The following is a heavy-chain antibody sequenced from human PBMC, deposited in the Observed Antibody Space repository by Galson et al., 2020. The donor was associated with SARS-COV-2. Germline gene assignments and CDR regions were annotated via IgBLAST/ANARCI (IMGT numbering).Heavy chain of an antibody. V-gene: IGHV4-31*03. CDR3: ARDPYYDYREGAFDI. CDR2: IYYSGST. J-gene: IGHJ3*02. CDR1: GGSISSGGYY. D-gene: IGHD3-22*01. Sequence: SETLSLTCTVSGGSISSGGYYWSWIRQHPGKGLEWIGYIYYSGSTYYNPSLKSRVTISVDTSKNQFSLKLSSVTAADTAVYYCARDPYYDYREGAFDIWGQGTMVTVSS.